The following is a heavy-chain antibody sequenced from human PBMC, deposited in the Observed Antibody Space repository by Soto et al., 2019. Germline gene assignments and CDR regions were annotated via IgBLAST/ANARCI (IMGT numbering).Heavy chain of an antibody. J-gene: IGHJ6*02. Sequence: EVQLVESGGGLVQPGGSLRLSCAASGFTFSGYWMSWVRQAPGKGLEWVANIKQDGSEQFYVDSVKGRFTISRDNAKNPLYLQRNSLRAEDTAVYYCAREAVWGQGTTVTVSS. CDR3: AREAV. CDR1: GFTFSGYW. CDR2: IKQDGSEQ. V-gene: IGHV3-7*05.